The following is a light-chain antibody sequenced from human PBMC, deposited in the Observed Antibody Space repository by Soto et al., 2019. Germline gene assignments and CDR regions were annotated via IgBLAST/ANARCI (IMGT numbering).Light chain of an antibody. J-gene: IGKJ1*01. CDR3: QQYGSSPR. V-gene: IGKV3-20*01. Sequence: DIVLTQSPGTLSLSPGERATLSCRASQSVSSSYLAWYQQRSGQAPRLLMYGATGRATGVPDRFSGSGSGTDFTLSIRRLEPEDFAVYYCQQYGSSPRFGQGTKVEMK. CDR1: QSVSSSY. CDR2: GAT.